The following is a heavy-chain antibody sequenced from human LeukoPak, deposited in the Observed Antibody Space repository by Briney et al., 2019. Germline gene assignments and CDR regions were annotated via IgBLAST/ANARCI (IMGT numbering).Heavy chain of an antibody. CDR2: ITSSGGST. Sequence: TGGSLRLSCAASRFTFSSYAMSWVRQAPGKGLEWVSSITSSGGSTYYAGSVKGQFTISRDNSKNTVYLQMNSLRAEDTAVYYCAKDRPNYYDSSGHYYRRNGDYWGQGTLVTVSS. J-gene: IGHJ4*02. CDR3: AKDRPNYYDSSGHYYRRNGDY. V-gene: IGHV3-23*01. CDR1: RFTFSSYA. D-gene: IGHD3-22*01.